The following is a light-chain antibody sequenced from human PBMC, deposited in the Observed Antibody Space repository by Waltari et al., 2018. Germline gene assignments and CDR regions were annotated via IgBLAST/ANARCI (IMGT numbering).Light chain of an antibody. J-gene: IGKJ1*01. CDR3: QQYDTFMWT. V-gene: IGKV1-5*03. Sequence: DIQMTQSPSTLSASVGDRVTITCRASQSISGWFAWYQQKPGKAPKLLIYKASTLESGVPSRFSGSGSVTEFTLTINSLQPDDFATYYCQQYDTFMWTFGQGTKVDI. CDR2: KAS. CDR1: QSISGW.